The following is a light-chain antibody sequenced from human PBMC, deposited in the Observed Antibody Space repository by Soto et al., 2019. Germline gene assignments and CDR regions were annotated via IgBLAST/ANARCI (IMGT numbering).Light chain of an antibody. V-gene: IGLV1-47*01. J-gene: IGLJ2*01. CDR2: KDD. Sequence: QSVLTQPASASGTPGQRVTISCSGSSSNVGRNFVTWYRQLPGAAPTLLMYKDDQRPSGLPDRFSGSKSGTSASLAISGLRSEDEADYYSAAWDDRLGGLIFGGGTKLTVL. CDR1: SSNVGRNF. CDR3: AAWDDRLGGLI.